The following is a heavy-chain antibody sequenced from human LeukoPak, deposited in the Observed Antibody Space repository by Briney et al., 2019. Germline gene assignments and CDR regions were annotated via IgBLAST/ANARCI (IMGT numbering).Heavy chain of an antibody. Sequence: SETLSLTCTVSGGSISSSSYYWGWIRQPPGKGLEWIGSIYYSGSTYYNPSLKSRVTTSVDTSKNQFSRKLSSVTAADTAVYYWGRDLTRDNWNNGGDWFDPWGQGTLVTVSS. CDR3: GRDLTRDNWNNGGDWFDP. D-gene: IGHD1-20*01. J-gene: IGHJ5*02. CDR1: GGSISSSSYY. V-gene: IGHV4-39*07. CDR2: IYYSGST.